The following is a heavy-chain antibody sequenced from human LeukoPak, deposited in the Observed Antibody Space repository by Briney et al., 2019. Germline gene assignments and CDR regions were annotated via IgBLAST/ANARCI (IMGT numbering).Heavy chain of an antibody. V-gene: IGHV4-39*07. Sequence: PSETLSLTCTVSAGSISSSSYYWGWIRQPPGKGLEWIWNIYYSGTTYYNPSLKSRVTISVDTSKNQFSLKLSSVTAADTAVYYCARDSRTQSHQDYYYMDVWGKGTTVTVSS. CDR1: AGSISSSSYY. CDR3: ARDSRTQSHQDYYYMDV. J-gene: IGHJ6*03. CDR2: IYYSGTT. D-gene: IGHD2-2*01.